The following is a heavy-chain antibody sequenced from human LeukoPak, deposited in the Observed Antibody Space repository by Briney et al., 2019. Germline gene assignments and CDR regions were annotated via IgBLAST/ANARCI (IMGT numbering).Heavy chain of an antibody. Sequence: PSETLSLTCTVSGGSISSYYWSWIRQPPGEGLEWSGYMYYSGTRSYNPSFKRRVTISADTANHQFSMRLTSVTAADTAMYYCARGVGGTYCGGDCYGLDSWGQETLVTVSS. D-gene: IGHD2-21*02. CDR1: GGSISSYY. CDR3: ARGVGGTYCGGDCYGLDS. CDR2: MYYSGTR. V-gene: IGHV4-59*01. J-gene: IGHJ4*02.